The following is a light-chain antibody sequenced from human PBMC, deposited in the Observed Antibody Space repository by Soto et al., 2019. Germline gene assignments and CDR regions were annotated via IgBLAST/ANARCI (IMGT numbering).Light chain of an antibody. CDR1: QSVSSSY. V-gene: IGKV3-20*01. CDR3: QQYGSSSYT. Sequence: EIVLTQSPGTLSLSPGERATLSCRASQSVSSSYLAWYHQKPGQAPRLLIYDASSRATGIPDRFSGSGSGTDFTLPISRLEPDDCAVCFCQQYGSSSYTFGQGNKLEIK. CDR2: DAS. J-gene: IGKJ2*01.